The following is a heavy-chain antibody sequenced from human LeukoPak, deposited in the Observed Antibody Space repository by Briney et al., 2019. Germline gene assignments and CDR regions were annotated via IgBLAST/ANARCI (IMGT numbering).Heavy chain of an antibody. D-gene: IGHD3-10*01. J-gene: IGHJ4*02. V-gene: IGHV1-2*02. CDR1: GYTFTGYY. CDR3: AKERKVRGVNFDY. CDR2: INPNSGGT. Sequence: ASVKVSCKASGYTFTGYYMHWVRQAPGQGLEWMGWINPNSGGTNYAQKFQGRVTMTRDTSISTAYMELSRPRSDDTAVYYCAKERKVRGVNFDYWGQGTLVTVSS.